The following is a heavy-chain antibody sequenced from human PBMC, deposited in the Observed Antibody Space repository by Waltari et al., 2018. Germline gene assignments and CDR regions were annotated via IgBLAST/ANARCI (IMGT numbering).Heavy chain of an antibody. V-gene: IGHV3-30*02. CDR1: GFTFSDYA. Sequence: QVQLAESGGGVVQPGGSLRLSCAASGFTFSDYAMHWVRQAPGKGLEWVTLITYDGSNKYYADSVKGRFTISRDDSKNTLHLQMNSLRDEDTAIYYCARERRGYYAEYWGQETLVTVSS. CDR2: ITYDGSNK. J-gene: IGHJ4*02. CDR3: ARERRGYYAEY.